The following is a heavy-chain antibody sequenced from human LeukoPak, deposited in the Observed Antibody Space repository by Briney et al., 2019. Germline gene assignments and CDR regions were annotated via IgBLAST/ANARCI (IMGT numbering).Heavy chain of an antibody. J-gene: IGHJ4*02. Sequence: SETLSLTCTVSGASLSGYFWSWIRQSPGEGLEYIGDIHYSGTTNYHPSLKTRVNMSVDTSKNQFTLRLSSVTAADTAVYYCARAGPRRDGYNLDFWGQGILVSVSS. CDR2: IHYSGTT. CDR3: ARAGPRRDGYNLDF. D-gene: IGHD5-24*01. CDR1: GASLSGYF. V-gene: IGHV4-59*01.